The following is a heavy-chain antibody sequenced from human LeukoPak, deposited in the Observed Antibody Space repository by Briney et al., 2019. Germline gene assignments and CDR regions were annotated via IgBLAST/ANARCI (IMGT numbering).Heavy chain of an antibody. CDR3: TTRSPRGNYFDY. CDR1: GFSFNNAW. Sequence: GGSLRLSCAASGFSFNNAWMNWVRQAPGKGLEWVGRIKSETDGGTTDSAAPVKGRFIISRDDSKNTLYLQMSSLQTEDTAVYYCTTRSPRGNYFDYWGQGTLVTVSS. V-gene: IGHV3-15*07. J-gene: IGHJ4*02. CDR2: IKSETDGGTT. D-gene: IGHD3-16*01.